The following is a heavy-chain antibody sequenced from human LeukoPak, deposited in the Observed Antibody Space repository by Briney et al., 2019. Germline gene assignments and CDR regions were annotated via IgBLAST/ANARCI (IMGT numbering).Heavy chain of an antibody. J-gene: IGHJ4*02. V-gene: IGHV3-74*01. Sequence: GGSLRLSCAASGFTVSSNYMSWVRQAPGKGLVWVSRINSDGSSTSYADSVKGRFTISRGNAKNTLYLQMNSLRAEDTAVYYCVGEDSSGLWGQGTLVTVSS. CDR3: VGEDSSGL. D-gene: IGHD3-22*01. CDR2: INSDGSST. CDR1: GFTVSSNY.